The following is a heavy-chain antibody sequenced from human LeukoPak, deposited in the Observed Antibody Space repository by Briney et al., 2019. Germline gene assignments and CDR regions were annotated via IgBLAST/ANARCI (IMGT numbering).Heavy chain of an antibody. Sequence: GGSLRLSCAASGFTFSNYWMSWVRQAPGKGLEWVANIKEDGSEKYYVDSVEGRFTISRDNAKNSLYLQMNSLRAEDTAVYYCARGMYYYDSSARGAFDIWGQGTMVTVSS. CDR1: GFTFSNYW. CDR2: IKEDGSEK. D-gene: IGHD3-22*01. CDR3: ARGMYYYDSSARGAFDI. V-gene: IGHV3-7*01. J-gene: IGHJ3*02.